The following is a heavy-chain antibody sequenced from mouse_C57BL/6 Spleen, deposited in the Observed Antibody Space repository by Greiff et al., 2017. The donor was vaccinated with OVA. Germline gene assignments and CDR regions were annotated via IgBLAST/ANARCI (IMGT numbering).Heavy chain of an antibody. Sequence: QVQLQQPGAELVRPGSSVKLSCKASGYTFTSYWMHWVKQRPIQGLEWIGNIDPSDSETHYNQKFKDKATLTVDKSSSTAYMQLSSLTSEDSAVYYCARSEDDYDGRAYWGQGTLVTVSA. CDR3: ARSEDDYDGRAY. D-gene: IGHD2-4*01. J-gene: IGHJ3*01. CDR2: IDPSDSET. CDR1: GYTFTSYW. V-gene: IGHV1-52*01.